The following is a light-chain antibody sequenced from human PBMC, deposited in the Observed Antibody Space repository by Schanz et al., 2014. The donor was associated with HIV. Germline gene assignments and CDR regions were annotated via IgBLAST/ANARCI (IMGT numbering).Light chain of an antibody. CDR1: SSDVGGYNY. CDR2: DVS. Sequence: QSALTQPASVSGSPGQSITISCTGTSSDVGGYNYISWYQQHPGKAPKFMIYDVSNRPSGVSNRFSGSKSGNTASLTISGLQAEDEAEYFCSSYTTSNTHVFGSGTKLTVL. J-gene: IGLJ1*01. V-gene: IGLV2-14*01. CDR3: SSYTTSNTHV.